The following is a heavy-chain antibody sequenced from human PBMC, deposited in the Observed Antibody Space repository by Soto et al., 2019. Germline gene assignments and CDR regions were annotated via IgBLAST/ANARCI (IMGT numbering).Heavy chain of an antibody. D-gene: IGHD6-13*01. CDR1: GYTFTSYG. CDR3: ARDRQQLVRRAFDY. V-gene: IGHV1-18*04. Sequence: ASVKVSCKASGYTFTSYGISWVRQAPGQGLEWMGWISAYNGNTNYAQKLQGRVTMTTDTSTSTAHMELRSLRSDDTAVYYCARDRQQLVRRAFDYWGQGTLVTVSS. J-gene: IGHJ4*02. CDR2: ISAYNGNT.